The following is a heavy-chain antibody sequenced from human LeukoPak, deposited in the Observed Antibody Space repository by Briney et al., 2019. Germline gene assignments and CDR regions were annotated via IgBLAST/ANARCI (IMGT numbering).Heavy chain of an antibody. Sequence: ASVKVSCKASGYTFTSYYLHWVRQAAGQGLEWMGLINPSGSSTSNTQKFQGRVTMTTDTSTSTVYMELSSLRSEDTAVYYCARGYCYNSNCYGNFDFWGQGTLVTVSS. CDR1: GYTFTSYY. D-gene: IGHD2-2*01. CDR3: ARGYCYNSNCYGNFDF. CDR2: INPSGSST. V-gene: IGHV1-46*01. J-gene: IGHJ4*02.